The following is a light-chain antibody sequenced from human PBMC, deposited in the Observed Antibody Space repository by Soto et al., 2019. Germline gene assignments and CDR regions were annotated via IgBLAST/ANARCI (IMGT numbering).Light chain of an antibody. CDR3: QQYDEWPLT. V-gene: IGKV3-15*01. J-gene: IGKJ4*01. CDR1: QNVKTR. CDR2: DAF. Sequence: EKVMTQSPATLSVSPGERATLSCRASQNVKTRLAWYQQKPGQAPRLLIYDAFTRATGIPARFSGSASGTEFHLTISSLQSEDFAVYYCQQYDEWPLTFGGGTKVEIK.